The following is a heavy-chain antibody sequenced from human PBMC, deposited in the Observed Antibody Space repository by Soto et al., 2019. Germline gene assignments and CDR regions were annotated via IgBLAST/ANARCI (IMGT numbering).Heavy chain of an antibody. CDR1: GGSVSSGVSY. J-gene: IGHJ6*02. CDR2: THYTGTT. D-gene: IGHD2-2*02. Sequence: PSETLSLTCTVSGGSVSSGVSYWSWIRHQPGKGLEWIGYTHYTGTTYYNPSLKSRIIISVYTSKNQFSLKLSSVTAADTAVYYCARDRSSPSCYSNYCLVVWGPGTTLT. V-gene: IGHV4-31*03. CDR3: ARDRSSPSCYSNYCLVV.